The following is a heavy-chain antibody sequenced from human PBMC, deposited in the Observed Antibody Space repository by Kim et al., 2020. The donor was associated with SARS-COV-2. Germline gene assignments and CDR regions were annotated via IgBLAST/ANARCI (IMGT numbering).Heavy chain of an antibody. Sequence: ASVKVSCKASGYTFTSYGISWVRQAPGQGLEWMGWISAYNGNTNYAQKLQGRVTMTTDTSTSTAYMELRSLRSDDTAVYYCARTYSSSWHDPLWYFALWGRGTLVTVSS. CDR1: GYTFTSYG. CDR3: ARTYSSSWHDPLWYFAL. CDR2: ISAYNGNT. D-gene: IGHD6-13*01. J-gene: IGHJ2*01. V-gene: IGHV1-18*01.